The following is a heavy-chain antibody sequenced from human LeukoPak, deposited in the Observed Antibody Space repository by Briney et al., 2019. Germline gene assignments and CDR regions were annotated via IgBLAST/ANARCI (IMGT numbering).Heavy chain of an antibody. CDR2: ISGNGIAT. J-gene: IGHJ4*02. CDR3: ARDYREGLGSGWPGDY. Sequence: PGGSLRLSCAASGFSFSNHAMSWIRQAPGKGLEFVSRISGNGIATYYADSVKGRFTISRDNSQNTLYLQMNSLRVEDTAVYYCARDYREGLGSGWPGDYWGQGTLVTVSS. V-gene: IGHV3-23*01. CDR1: GFSFSNHA. D-gene: IGHD6-19*01.